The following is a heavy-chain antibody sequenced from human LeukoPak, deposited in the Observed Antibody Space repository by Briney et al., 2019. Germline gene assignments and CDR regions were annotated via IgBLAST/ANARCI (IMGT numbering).Heavy chain of an antibody. V-gene: IGHV3-23*01. D-gene: IGHD2-15*01. CDR2: ISDSGSNT. CDR3: AKDLCGGTCYSTNLFDP. Sequence: ESGGSLRLSCAVSGFTFSSYAMSWVRQAPGKGLEWVSAISDSGSNTYYADSVKGRFTISRDNSKNTLYLQMDSLRAEDTAVYYCAKDLCGGTCYSTNLFDPWGPGTLVTVSS. CDR1: GFTFSSYA. J-gene: IGHJ5*02.